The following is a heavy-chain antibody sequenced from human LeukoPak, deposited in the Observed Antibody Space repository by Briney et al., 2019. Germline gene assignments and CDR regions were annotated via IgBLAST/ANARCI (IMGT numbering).Heavy chain of an antibody. V-gene: IGHV3-21*01. D-gene: IGHD2-15*01. CDR3: AREEGYCSGGSCYGYVGWFDP. J-gene: IGHJ5*02. CDR2: ISSSSSYI. Sequence: GGSLRLSCAASGFTFSSYSMNWVRQAPGKWLEWVSSISSSSSYIYYADSVKGRFTISRDNAKNSLYLQMNSLRAEDTAVYYCAREEGYCSGGSCYGYVGWFDPWGQGTLVTVSS. CDR1: GFTFSSYS.